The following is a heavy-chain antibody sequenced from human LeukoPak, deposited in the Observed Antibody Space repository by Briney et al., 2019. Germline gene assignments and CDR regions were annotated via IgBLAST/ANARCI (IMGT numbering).Heavy chain of an antibody. CDR3: ARDSSTVDPPY. V-gene: IGHV3-11*06. J-gene: IGHJ4*02. D-gene: IGHD2-2*01. CDR1: GFTFSDYY. CDR2: ISSSSSYI. Sequence: PGGSLRLSCAASGFTFSDYYMSWIRQAPGKGLEWVSSISSSSSYIYYADSVKGRFTISRDNAKNSLYLQMNSLRAEDTAVYYCARDSSTVDPPYWGQGTLVTVPS.